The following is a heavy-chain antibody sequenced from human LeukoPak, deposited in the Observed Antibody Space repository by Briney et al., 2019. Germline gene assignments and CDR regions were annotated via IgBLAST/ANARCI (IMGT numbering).Heavy chain of an antibody. CDR1: GYTFTSYG. CDR2: ISAYNGNT. CDR3: ARAFRYYYGSGSYHYYFDY. Sequence: GASVKVSCKASGYTFTSYGISWVRQAPGQGLGWMGWISAYNGNTDYAQKLQGRVTMTTDTSTSTAYMELRSLRSDDPAVYYCARAFRYYYGSGSYHYYFDYWGQGNLVTVSS. D-gene: IGHD3-10*01. J-gene: IGHJ4*02. V-gene: IGHV1-18*01.